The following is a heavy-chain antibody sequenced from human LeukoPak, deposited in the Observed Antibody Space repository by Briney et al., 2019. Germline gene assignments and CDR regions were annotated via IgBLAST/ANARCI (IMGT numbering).Heavy chain of an antibody. CDR3: AKLGGNGPPKEYYYYYMDV. D-gene: IGHD1-14*01. CDR2: ISSSSSYI. J-gene: IGHJ6*03. V-gene: IGHV3-21*04. CDR1: GFTFSSYS. Sequence: GGSLRLSCAASGFTFSSYSMNWVRQAPGKGLEWVSSISSSSSYIYYADSVKGRFTISRDNSKNTLYLQMNSLRAEDTAVYYCAKLGGNGPPKEYYYYYMDVWGKGTTVTVSS.